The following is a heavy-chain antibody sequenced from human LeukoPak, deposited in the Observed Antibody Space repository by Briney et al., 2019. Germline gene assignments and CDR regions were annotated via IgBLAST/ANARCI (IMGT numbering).Heavy chain of an antibody. CDR3: ARILRWRPLFDY. J-gene: IGHJ4*02. Sequence: PGGSLRLSYTASGFTFSDYYMSWIRQAPGTGLQWVSHISSTGSTIYYADSVKGRFTISRDNAKNSLYLQMNSLRAEDTAVYYCARILRWRPLFDYWGQGTLVTVSS. D-gene: IGHD4-23*01. V-gene: IGHV3-11*01. CDR1: GFTFSDYY. CDR2: ISSTGSTI.